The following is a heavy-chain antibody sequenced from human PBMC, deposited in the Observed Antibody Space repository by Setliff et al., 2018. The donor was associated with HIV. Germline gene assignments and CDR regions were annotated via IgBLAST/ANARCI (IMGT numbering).Heavy chain of an antibody. CDR1: GGSISSLSYY. D-gene: IGHD4-17*01. CDR2: IYYSGTS. CDR3: ARDSHYGDYYY. Sequence: SETLSLTCDVSGGSISSLSYYWGWIRQSPGKGLEWIGSIYYSGTSYYNPSLKSRVTISIDTSKNQFSLKLTAVTAADTAIYYCARDSHYGDYYYWGPGTLVTVSS. J-gene: IGHJ4*02. V-gene: IGHV4-39*07.